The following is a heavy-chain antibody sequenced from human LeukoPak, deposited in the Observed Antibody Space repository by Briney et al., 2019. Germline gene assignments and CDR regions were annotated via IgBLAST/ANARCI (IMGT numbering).Heavy chain of an antibody. CDR2: IYYSGST. V-gene: IGHV4-39*07. D-gene: IGHD3-10*01. J-gene: IGHJ5*02. Sequence: SETLSLTCTVSGGSISSSSYYWGWIRQPPGKGLEWIGSIYYSGSTYYNPSLKSRVTISVDTSKNQFSLKLSSVTAADTAVYYCARGSMVRGVIFLNKNNWFDPWGQGTLVTVSS. CDR3: ARGSMVRGVIFLNKNNWFDP. CDR1: GGSISSSSYY.